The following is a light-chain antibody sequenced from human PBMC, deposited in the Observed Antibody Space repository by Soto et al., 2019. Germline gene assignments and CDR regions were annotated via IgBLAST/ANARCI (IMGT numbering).Light chain of an antibody. CDR3: QQYSNSPYT. Sequence: EIVLTQSPGTLSLSPGERATLSCRASQSVSSSYFTWYQQKPGQARRLLIYGTSSRATVIPDMFSGSGSGTDFPLTISRLEPEDFAVYCWQQYSNSPYTFGQGTKLEIK. V-gene: IGKV3-20*01. CDR1: QSVSSSY. J-gene: IGKJ2*01. CDR2: GTS.